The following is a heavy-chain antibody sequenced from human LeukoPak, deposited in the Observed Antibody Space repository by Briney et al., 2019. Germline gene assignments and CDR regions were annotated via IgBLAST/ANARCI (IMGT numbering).Heavy chain of an antibody. J-gene: IGHJ3*02. V-gene: IGHV4-59*08. D-gene: IGHD3-3*01. CDR3: ARHDGSSSWKTLRFLEWTHPDAFDI. Sequence: PSETLSLTCTVSGGSISSYYWSWIRQPPGKGLEWIGYIYYSGSTNYNPSLKSRVTISVDTSKNQFSLKLSSVTAADTAVYYCARHDGSSSWKTLRFLEWTHPDAFDIWGQGTMVTVSS. CDR1: GGSISSYY. CDR2: IYYSGST.